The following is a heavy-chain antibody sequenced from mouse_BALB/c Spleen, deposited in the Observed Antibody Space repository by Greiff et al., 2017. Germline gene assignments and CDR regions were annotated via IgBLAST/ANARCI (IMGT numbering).Heavy chain of an antibody. D-gene: IGHD1-1*01. CDR1: GYTFTSYW. V-gene: IGHV1-7*01. CDR3: AGGDYYGSRTGFAY. J-gene: IGHJ3*01. CDR2: INPSTGYT. Sequence: VQLQQSGAELAKPGASVKMSCKASGYTFTSYWMHWVKQRPGQGLEWIGYINPSTGYTEYNKKFKDKATLTADKSSSTAYMQLSSLTSEDSAVYYCAGGDYYGSRTGFAYWGQGTLVTVSA.